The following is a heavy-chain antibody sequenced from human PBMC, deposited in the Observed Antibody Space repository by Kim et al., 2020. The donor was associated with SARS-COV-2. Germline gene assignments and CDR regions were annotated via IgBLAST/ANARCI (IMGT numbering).Heavy chain of an antibody. Sequence: GGSLRLSCAASGFTFSSYGMHWVRQAPGKGLEWVAVIWYDGSNKYYADSVKGRFTISRDNSKNTLYLQMNSLRAEDTAVYYCARDRIAVAGTTDSLDYYYGMDVWGQGTTVTVSS. CDR1: GFTFSSYG. V-gene: IGHV3-33*01. J-gene: IGHJ6*02. CDR2: IWYDGSNK. CDR3: ARDRIAVAGTTDSLDYYYGMDV. D-gene: IGHD6-19*01.